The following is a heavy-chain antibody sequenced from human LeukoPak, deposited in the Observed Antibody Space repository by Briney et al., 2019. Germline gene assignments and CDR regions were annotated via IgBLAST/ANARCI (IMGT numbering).Heavy chain of an antibody. V-gene: IGHV3-30*03. D-gene: IGHD4-17*01. CDR1: GFTFSSYG. CDR2: ISYDGSNK. Sequence: GRSLRLSCAASGFTFSSYGMHWVRQAPGKGLEWVAVISYDGSNKYYADSVKGRFTISRDNSKNTLYLQMNSLRPKDTAVYYCAARRLTVTTEIDYWGQGTLVTVSS. CDR3: AARRLTVTTEIDY. J-gene: IGHJ4*02.